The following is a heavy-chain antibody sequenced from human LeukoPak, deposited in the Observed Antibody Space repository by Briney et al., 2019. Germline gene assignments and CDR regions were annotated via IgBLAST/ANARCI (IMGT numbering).Heavy chain of an antibody. CDR2: IKTDGSEK. V-gene: IGHV3-7*01. CDR3: AHLGGMVIQN. Sequence: GGSLRLSCEGSGFTFSNYWMGWVRQAPGKGLQWVANIKTDGSEKYYVDSVKGRFTISRDNAKNSLYLQMNSLRAEDTAVYYCAHLGGMVIQNWGQGTLVTVSS. CDR1: GFTFSNYW. J-gene: IGHJ1*01. D-gene: IGHD3-16*01.